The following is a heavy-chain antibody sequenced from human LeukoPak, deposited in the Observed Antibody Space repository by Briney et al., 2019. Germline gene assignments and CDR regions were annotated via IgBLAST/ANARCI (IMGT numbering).Heavy chain of an antibody. Sequence: GGSLRLSCAASGFTFSSYSMNWVRQAPGKGLEWVSFISSSSNYRYYADSVKGRFTISRDNAKNSLYLQMASLRAEDTAVYYCARDLDSSSWYGFWNYWGQGTLVTVSS. D-gene: IGHD6-13*01. CDR2: ISSSSNYR. CDR3: ARDLDSSSWYGFWNY. CDR1: GFTFSSYS. V-gene: IGHV3-21*01. J-gene: IGHJ4*02.